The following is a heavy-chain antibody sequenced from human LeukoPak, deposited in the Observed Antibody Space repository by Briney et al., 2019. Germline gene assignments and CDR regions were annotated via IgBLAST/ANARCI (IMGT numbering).Heavy chain of an antibody. J-gene: IGHJ4*02. CDR2: IGSSGSFI. V-gene: IGHV3-21*01. CDR3: ARRCGGDCYTFDY. Sequence: GGSLRLSCAASRFTFNYYSMNWVRQAPGKGLEWVSSIGSSGSFIYYADSVEGRFTISRDNAKNSLYLQMNSLRAEDTAVYHCARRCGGDCYTFDYWGQGTLVTVSS. D-gene: IGHD2-21*02. CDR1: RFTFNYYS.